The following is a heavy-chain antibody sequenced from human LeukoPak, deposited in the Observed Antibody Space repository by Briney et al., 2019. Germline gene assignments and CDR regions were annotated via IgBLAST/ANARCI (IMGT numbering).Heavy chain of an antibody. CDR2: INPNSGGT. Sequence: GASVKVSRKASGYTFTSYGISWVRQAPGQGLEWMGWINPNSGGTNYAQKFQGRVTMTRDTSISTAYMELSRLRSDDTAVYYCARGDPYYDSSGYYFPWDYWGQGTLVTVSS. J-gene: IGHJ4*02. CDR1: GYTFTSYG. CDR3: ARGDPYYDSSGYYFPWDY. V-gene: IGHV1-2*02. D-gene: IGHD3-22*01.